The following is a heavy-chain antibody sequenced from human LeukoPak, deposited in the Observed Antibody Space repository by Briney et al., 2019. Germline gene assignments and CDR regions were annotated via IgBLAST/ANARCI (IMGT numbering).Heavy chain of an antibody. Sequence: ASVKVSCKASGYTFTSYYMHWVRQAPGQGLEWMGGIIPIFGTANYAQKFQGRVTITADESTSTAYMELSSLRSEDTAVYYCAREGEGSSWFYWGQGTLVTVSS. V-gene: IGHV1-69*13. CDR3: AREGEGSSWFY. D-gene: IGHD6-13*01. J-gene: IGHJ4*02. CDR1: GYTFTSYY. CDR2: IIPIFGTA.